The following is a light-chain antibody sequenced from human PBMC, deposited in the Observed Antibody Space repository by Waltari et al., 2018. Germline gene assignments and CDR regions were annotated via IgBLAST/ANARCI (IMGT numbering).Light chain of an antibody. CDR1: NSHIGTNY. V-gene: IGLV1-47*01. J-gene: IGLJ1*01. CDR3: AAWDDSLSGSYV. CDR2: RND. Sequence: QSVLTQPPSASGTPGQRVTISCSGSNSHIGTNYFYLYQYVPGPAPKLLLYRNDQQPSGVPDRFFGSKSGTSASLAISGLRSEDEADYYCAAWDDSLSGSYVFGTGTEVTVL.